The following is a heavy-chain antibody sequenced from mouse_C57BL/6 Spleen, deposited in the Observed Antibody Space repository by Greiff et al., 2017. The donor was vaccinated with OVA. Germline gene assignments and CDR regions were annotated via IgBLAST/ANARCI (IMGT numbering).Heavy chain of an antibody. CDR1: GYTFTDYN. D-gene: IGHD1-1*01. CDR3: ARPDAYYDGSSPGFAY. J-gene: IGHJ3*01. CDR2: INPNNGGT. Sequence: VQLQQSGPELVKPGASVKIPCKASGYTFTDYNMDWVKQSHGKSLEWIGDINPNNGGTIYNQKFKGKATLTVDKSSSTAYMELRSLTSEDTAVYYCARPDAYYDGSSPGFAYGGQGTLVTVSA. V-gene: IGHV1-18*01.